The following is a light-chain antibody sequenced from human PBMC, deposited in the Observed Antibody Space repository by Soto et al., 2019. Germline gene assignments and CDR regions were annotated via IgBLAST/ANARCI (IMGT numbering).Light chain of an antibody. CDR3: QSFDTNLSVI. V-gene: IGLV1-40*01. CDR2: GNN. Sequence: QSLLTQPPSVSGAPGQTVTISCTGASSNIGAHYDVHWYQQLPGSAPKVLIYGNNNRPSGVPDRFSGSKSGSSASLAITGLQAEDEAAYYCQSFDTNLSVIFGGGTQLTVL. CDR1: SSNIGAHYD. J-gene: IGLJ2*01.